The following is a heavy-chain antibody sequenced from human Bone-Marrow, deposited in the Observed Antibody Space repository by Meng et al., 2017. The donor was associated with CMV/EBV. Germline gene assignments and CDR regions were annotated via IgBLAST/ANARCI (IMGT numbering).Heavy chain of an antibody. Sequence: GGSLRLSCADSGFTFSSYWMSWVRQAPGKGLEWVANIKQDGSEKYYVDSVKGRFTISRDNAKNSLYLQMNSLRDEATALYYCTRVGLAMDVWGQGTTVTVSS. CDR3: TRVGLAMDV. CDR1: GFTFSSYW. V-gene: IGHV3-7*03. CDR2: IKQDGSEK. J-gene: IGHJ6*02.